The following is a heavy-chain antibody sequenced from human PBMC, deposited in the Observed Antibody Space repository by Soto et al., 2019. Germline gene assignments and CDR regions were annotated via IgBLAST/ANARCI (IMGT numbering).Heavy chain of an antibody. V-gene: IGHV6-1*01. CDR3: AREDRIAAAGTKYYYYYYGMDV. Sequence: SQTLSLTCDISGDSVSSNSAAWNWIRQSQSRGLEWLGRTYYRSKWYNDYAVSVKSRITINPDTSKNQFSLQLNSVTPEDTAVYYCAREDRIAAAGTKYYYYYYGMDVWGQGTTVTVSS. CDR2: TYYRSKWYN. D-gene: IGHD6-13*01. J-gene: IGHJ6*02. CDR1: GDSVSSNSAA.